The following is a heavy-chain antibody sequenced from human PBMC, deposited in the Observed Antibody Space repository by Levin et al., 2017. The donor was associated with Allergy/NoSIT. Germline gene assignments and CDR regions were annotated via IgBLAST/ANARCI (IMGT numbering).Heavy chain of an antibody. CDR2: ISYDGSNK. CDR3: ARDFLRGIWFGDLGVDY. Sequence: GGSLRLSCAASGFTFSSYAMHWVRQAPGKGLEWVAVISYDGSNKYYADSVKGRFTISRDNSKNTLYLQMNSLRAEDTAVYYCARDFLRGIWFGDLGVDYWGQGTLVTVSS. J-gene: IGHJ4*02. V-gene: IGHV3-30*04. D-gene: IGHD3-10*01. CDR1: GFTFSSYA.